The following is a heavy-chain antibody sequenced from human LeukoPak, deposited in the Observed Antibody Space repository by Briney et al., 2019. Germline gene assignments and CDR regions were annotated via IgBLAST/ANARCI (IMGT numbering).Heavy chain of an antibody. CDR2: VSTSGST. V-gene: IGHV4-61*02. CDR1: GASVTYSNNGYY. D-gene: IGHD2-2*01. CDR3: ARYCATTNCFDGAVDP. J-gene: IGHJ5*02. Sequence: SETLSLTCTVSGASVTYSNNGYYWTWVRQPAGKELEWIGRVSTSGSTNLNPSLKSRVTISLDPSKNQFSLRLSSVTAADTAVYYCARYCATTNCFDGAVDPWGQGTLVTVSS.